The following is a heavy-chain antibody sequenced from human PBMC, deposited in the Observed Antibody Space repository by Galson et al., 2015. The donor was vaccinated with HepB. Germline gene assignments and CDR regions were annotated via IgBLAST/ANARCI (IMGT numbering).Heavy chain of an antibody. CDR2: IYWHDDK. J-gene: IGHJ5*02. V-gene: IGHV2-5*01. CDR3: AYMSSTSTTGWFAP. D-gene: IGHD2/OR15-2a*01. Sequence: PALVKPTQTLALTCDFSGFSLSNPGVAVGWFRQSPGKALEWLALIYWHDDKRDSPSLNNRLTIIKDTSKDQVVFTLTNMDPADTGTYYCAYMSSTSTTGWFAPWGQGILVTVSS. CDR1: GFSLSNPGVA.